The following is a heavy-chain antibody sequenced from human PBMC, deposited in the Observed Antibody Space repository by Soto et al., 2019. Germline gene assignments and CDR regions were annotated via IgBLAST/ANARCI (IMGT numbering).Heavy chain of an antibody. V-gene: IGHV3-30-3*01. CDR3: AKDLIEDAYQPDF. CDR1: GFIFSSYA. Sequence: RGSLILSWAASGFIFSSYAMHWVRQAPGKGLEWVALISNDGSNKFYADSVKGRFTISRDNSKNTLYLQMNSLRTEDTAVYYCAKDLIEDAYQPDFWGQGTRGSVSS. CDR2: ISNDGSNK. J-gene: IGHJ4*02. D-gene: IGHD2-21*01.